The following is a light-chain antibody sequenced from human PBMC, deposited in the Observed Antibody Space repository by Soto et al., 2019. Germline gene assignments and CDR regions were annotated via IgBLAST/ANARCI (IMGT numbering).Light chain of an antibody. CDR3: QQYNDWPLT. V-gene: IGKV3-15*01. CDR1: RTVHSN. Sequence: EIVMTHSPATESVSPEDRVTLSCRASRTVHSNVAWYQHKPGQAPRLLIYGASFRATGMPARFSGTGSGTEFTLTISSLQSEDFALYYCQQYNDWPLTFGQGTKVDIK. CDR2: GAS. J-gene: IGKJ1*01.